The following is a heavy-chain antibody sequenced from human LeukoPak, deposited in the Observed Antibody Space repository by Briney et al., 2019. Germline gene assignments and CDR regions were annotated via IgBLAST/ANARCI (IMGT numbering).Heavy chain of an antibody. V-gene: IGHV3-74*01. CDR3: ARRWYTGTYYYFDL. J-gene: IGHJ4*02. CDR2: INGVGTTT. CDR1: GFTLSPHW. Sequence: GGSLRLSCAASGFTLSPHWMHWVRQAPGKGLVWVSRINGVGTTTSYADSVKGRFTISRVNAKSTLYLEMDSLRAEDTAIYYCARRWYTGTYYYFDLWGQGTLVTVSS. D-gene: IGHD1-26*01.